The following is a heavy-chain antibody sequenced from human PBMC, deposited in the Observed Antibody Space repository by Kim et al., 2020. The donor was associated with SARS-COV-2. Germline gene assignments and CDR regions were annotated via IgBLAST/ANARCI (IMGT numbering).Heavy chain of an antibody. J-gene: IGHJ6*02. CDR3: ARDIKQWLVRGPSDYYYYGMDV. CDR1: GGTFSSYA. V-gene: IGHV1-69*13. Sequence: SVKVSCKASGGTFSSYAISWVRQAPGQGLEWMGGIIPIFGTANYAQKFQGRVTITADESTSTAYMELSSLRSEDTAVYYCARDIKQWLVRGPSDYYYYGMDVWGQGTTVTVSS. CDR2: IIPIFGTA. D-gene: IGHD6-19*01.